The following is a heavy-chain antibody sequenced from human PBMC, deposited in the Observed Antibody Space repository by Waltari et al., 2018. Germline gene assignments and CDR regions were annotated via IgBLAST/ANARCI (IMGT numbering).Heavy chain of an antibody. J-gene: IGHJ4*02. Sequence: QVQLVQSGAEVKKPGSSVTVSCKASGGTFSSYAISWVRQAPGQGLEWMGRIIPRFGTENYEQNVQGRVTINADKSTSTAYMELSSLRSEDTAVYYCARDLHGGSGWYYWGQGTLVTVSS. CDR1: GGTFSSYA. V-gene: IGHV1-69*08. CDR2: IIPRFGTE. CDR3: ARDLHGGSGWYY. D-gene: IGHD6-19*01.